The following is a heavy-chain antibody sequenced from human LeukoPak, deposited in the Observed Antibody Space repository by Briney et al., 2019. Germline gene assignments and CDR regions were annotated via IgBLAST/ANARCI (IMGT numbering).Heavy chain of an antibody. D-gene: IGHD6-25*01. CDR2: ISTVSTYT. CDR1: GFTFTDYS. Sequence: PGGSLRLSCAPSGFTFTDYSMNWVRQAPGKGLEWVASISTVSTYTFYADSVKGRFSISRDNVRNLLYLQMGSLGAEDTAVYYCARDGSGFYLYNYMDVWGKGTTVTVSS. J-gene: IGHJ6*03. CDR3: ARDGSGFYLYNYMDV. V-gene: IGHV3-21*06.